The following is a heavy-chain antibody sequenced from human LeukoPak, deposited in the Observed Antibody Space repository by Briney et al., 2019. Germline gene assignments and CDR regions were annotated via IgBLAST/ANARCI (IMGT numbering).Heavy chain of an antibody. CDR2: IRSNGSVM. D-gene: IGHD2-2*01. V-gene: IGHV3-11*04. Sequence: GGSLRLSCAASGFTFSDYWMGWVRQAPGKGLEWVSTIRSNGSVMYYANSVKGRFTISRDNAKNSLFLQMNSLTAEDTTVYYCARDRRGYCTSTSRSGGTDYWGQGTLVAVSS. J-gene: IGHJ4*02. CDR1: GFTFSDYW. CDR3: ARDRRGYCTSTSRSGGTDY.